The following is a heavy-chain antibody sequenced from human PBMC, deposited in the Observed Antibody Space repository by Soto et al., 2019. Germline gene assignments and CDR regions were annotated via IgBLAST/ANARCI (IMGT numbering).Heavy chain of an antibody. CDR1: GYTFTGYA. Sequence: QVQLVQSRAEVKRPGASVKVSCKASGYTFTGYAFSWVRQAPGQGLEWMGWISAYSGHTVYSQKFQDRVTMTTDPSTTTTYLEVRSLGSDDTAVYYCARCSSDYNDDWLSLKYWVQGTLVTVS. V-gene: IGHV1-18*01. D-gene: IGHD3-9*01. CDR2: ISAYSGHT. CDR3: ARCSSDYNDDWLSLKY. J-gene: IGHJ1*01.